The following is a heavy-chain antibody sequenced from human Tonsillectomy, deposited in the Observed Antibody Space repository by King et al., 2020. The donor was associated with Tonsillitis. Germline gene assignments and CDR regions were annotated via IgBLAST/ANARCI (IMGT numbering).Heavy chain of an antibody. D-gene: IGHD3-22*01. V-gene: IGHV4-30-2*01. CDR3: ARAYDDSRGYYDPAAFDI. J-gene: IGHJ3*02. Sequence: QLQESGSGLVKPSQTLSLTCAVSGGSISSGGYSWSWIRQPPGKGLEWIGYIEHSGSTYYNPSLKSRVTISIDRSKNQFSLKLSSVTAADTAVYYCARAYDDSRGYYDPAAFDIWGKGTMVTVSS. CDR2: IEHSGST. CDR1: GGSISSGGYS.